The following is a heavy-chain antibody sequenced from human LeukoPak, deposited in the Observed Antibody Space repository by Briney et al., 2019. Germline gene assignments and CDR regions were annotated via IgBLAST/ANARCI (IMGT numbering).Heavy chain of an antibody. J-gene: IGHJ4*02. D-gene: IGHD3-3*01. Sequence: PSETLSLTCTVSGGSISSYYWSWIRQPPGKGLEWIGYIYYSGSTNYNPSLKSRVTISVDTSKNQFSLKLSSVTAADTAVYFCARRFLIPFDYWGQGTLVTVSS. CDR1: GGSISSYY. CDR2: IYYSGST. V-gene: IGHV4-59*08. CDR3: ARRFLIPFDY.